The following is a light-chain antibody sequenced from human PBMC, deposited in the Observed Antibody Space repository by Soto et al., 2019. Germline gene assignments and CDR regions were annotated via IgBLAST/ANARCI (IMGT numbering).Light chain of an antibody. Sequence: EVVMTQSPASLSVSPGEAATLSCRASHSIINNLAWYQQKPGQAPRLLIYHASTRATGIPARFSGSGSGTEFTLTISSLQSEDFAVYYCQQYNNWPPWTFGQGTKVDIK. CDR3: QQYNNWPPWT. J-gene: IGKJ1*01. CDR2: HAS. V-gene: IGKV3-15*01. CDR1: HSIINN.